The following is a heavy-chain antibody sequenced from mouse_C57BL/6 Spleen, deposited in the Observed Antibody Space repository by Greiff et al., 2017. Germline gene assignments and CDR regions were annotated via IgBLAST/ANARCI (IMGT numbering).Heavy chain of an antibody. D-gene: IGHD2-3*01. CDR2: INPGSGGT. CDR1: GYAFTNYL. J-gene: IGHJ4*01. CDR3: ARGYDGYLYAMDY. Sequence: VQLVESGAELVRPGTSVKVSCKASGYAFTNYLIEWVKQRPGQGLEWIGVINPGSGGTNYNEKFKGKATLTADKSSSTAYMQLSSLTSEDSAVYFCARGYDGYLYAMDYWGQGTSVTVSS. V-gene: IGHV1-54*01.